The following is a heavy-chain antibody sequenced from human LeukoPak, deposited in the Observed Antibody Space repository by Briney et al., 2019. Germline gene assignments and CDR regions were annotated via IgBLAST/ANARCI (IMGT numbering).Heavy chain of an antibody. CDR2: INPNSGGT. Sequence: ASVKVSCKASGYTFTGYYMHWVRQAPGQGLEWMGWINPNSGGTNYAQKFQGRVTMTRDTSTSTVYMELSSLRSEDTAVYYCAREGRGHDSSGYSFLAFDIWGQGTMVTVSS. CDR1: GYTFTGYY. D-gene: IGHD3-22*01. CDR3: AREGRGHDSSGYSFLAFDI. J-gene: IGHJ3*02. V-gene: IGHV1-2*02.